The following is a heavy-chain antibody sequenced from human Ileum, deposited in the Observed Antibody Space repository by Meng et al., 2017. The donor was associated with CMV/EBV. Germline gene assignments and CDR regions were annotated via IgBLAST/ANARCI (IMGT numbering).Heavy chain of an antibody. Sequence: CKASGYTFTDYHINWVRQAPGQGLEWMGWISTYNGNTNYAQKLQGRVTMTTDTSRTTAYMELRSLTSDDTAVYYCARDGLGATHFDYWGQGTLVTVSS. CDR1: GYTFTDYH. CDR2: ISTYNGNT. CDR3: ARDGLGATHFDY. J-gene: IGHJ4*02. D-gene: IGHD1-26*01. V-gene: IGHV1-18*01.